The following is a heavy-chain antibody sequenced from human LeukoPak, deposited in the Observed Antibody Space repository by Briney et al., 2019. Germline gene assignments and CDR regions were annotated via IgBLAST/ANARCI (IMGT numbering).Heavy chain of an antibody. CDR3: AKTVDTSMAGPSDY. D-gene: IGHD5-18*01. CDR1: GFAFNTYT. CDR2: ISYDGGND. J-gene: IGHJ4*02. Sequence: GRSLRLSCAASGFAFNTYTIHWVRQAPGKGLEWVAVISYDGGNDYYADSVKGRFTISRDNSKNTLYLQMNSLRPEDTAVYYCAKTVDTSMAGPSDYWGQGTLVTVSS. V-gene: IGHV3-30*18.